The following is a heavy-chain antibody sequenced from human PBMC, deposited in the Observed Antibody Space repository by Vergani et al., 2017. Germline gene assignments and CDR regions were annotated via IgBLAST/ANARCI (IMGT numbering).Heavy chain of an antibody. CDR1: GYTFTDYW. J-gene: IGHJ4*02. CDR3: ASFIRPGGGFLQTFGF. CDR2: VYARDSIT. D-gene: IGHD3-16*01. Sequence: EVQLVQSGAEVKKPGESLKISCEGSGYTFTDYWVGWVRQKPGKGLEWMGVVYARDSITRYSLSFEGQVTISADKSINTAYLEWDSLRASDSAMYFCASFIRPGGGFLQTFGFWGQGTRVTVSS. V-gene: IGHV5-51*01.